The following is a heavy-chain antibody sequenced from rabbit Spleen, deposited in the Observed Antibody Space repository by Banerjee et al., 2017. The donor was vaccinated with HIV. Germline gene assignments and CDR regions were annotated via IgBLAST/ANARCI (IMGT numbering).Heavy chain of an antibody. Sequence: QEQLEESGGDLVKPEGSLTLTCTASGFSFSSSYWPCWVRQAPGKGLEWIACVYAGSSGSTYSATWAKGRFTISKTSSTTVTLQMTSLTAADTATYFCAKGYAGGSGFALWGPGTLVTVS. J-gene: IGHJ6*01. CDR1: GFSFSSSYW. CDR2: VYAGSSGST. V-gene: IGHV1S45*01. CDR3: AKGYAGGSGFAL. D-gene: IGHD8-1*01.